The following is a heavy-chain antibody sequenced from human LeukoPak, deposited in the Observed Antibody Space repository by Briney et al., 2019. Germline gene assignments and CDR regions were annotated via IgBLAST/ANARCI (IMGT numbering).Heavy chain of an antibody. CDR2: IFYSGST. CDR3: ASIGGYSYGSRNWFDP. CDR1: GVSISSRSYY. Sequence: SETLSLTCTVSGVSISSRSYYWGWIRQPPGKGLEWIGNIFYSGSTYYNPSLESRVTISVDTSKNQFSLKLSSVTAADTAVYYCASIGGYSYGSRNWFDPWGQGTLVTVSS. D-gene: IGHD5-18*01. V-gene: IGHV4-39*01. J-gene: IGHJ5*02.